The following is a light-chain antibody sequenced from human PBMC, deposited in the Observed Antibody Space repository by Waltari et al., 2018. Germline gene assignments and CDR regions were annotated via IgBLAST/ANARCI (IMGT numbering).Light chain of an antibody. V-gene: IGKV1-6*01. CDR3: LQDHSYPRT. CDR1: QGIRDD. CDR2: CTS. Sequence: AIXMXQSPSPLSASVGDRVTITCRASQGIRDDLGWYQQKPGNAPKLLIYCTSILQSGVPSRFSGSGSDTDFTLTISSLQPEDFATYYCLQDHSYPRTFGQGTRVEIK. J-gene: IGKJ1*01.